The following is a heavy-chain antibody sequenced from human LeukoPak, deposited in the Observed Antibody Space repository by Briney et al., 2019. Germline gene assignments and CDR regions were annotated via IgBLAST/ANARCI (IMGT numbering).Heavy chain of an antibody. D-gene: IGHD3-10*01. CDR3: AKEARYGSGSSYYYYYYMDV. CDR1: GFTFSSYA. V-gene: IGHV3-23*01. J-gene: IGHJ6*03. CDR2: ISGSGGST. Sequence: GGSLRLSCAASGFTFSSYAMSWVRQAPGKGLEWVSAISGSGGSTYYADSVKGRFTISRDNSKNTLYLQMNSLRAEDTAVYYCAKEARYGSGSSYYYYYYMDVWGKGTMVTVSS.